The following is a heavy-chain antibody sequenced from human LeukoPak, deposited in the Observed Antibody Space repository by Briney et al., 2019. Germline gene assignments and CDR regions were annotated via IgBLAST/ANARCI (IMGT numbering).Heavy chain of an antibody. V-gene: IGHV3-11*04. CDR1: GFTFSDYY. CDR2: LSSSSSTM. D-gene: IGHD6-13*01. CDR3: ARVPTGYSSSWERYYYYYMDV. J-gene: IGHJ6*03. Sequence: GGSLRLSCAASGFTFSDYYMSWIRQAPGKGLEWVSSLSSSSSTMHYADSVKGRFTISRDNAKNSLYLQMNSLRAEDAAVYYCARVPTGYSSSWERYYYYYMDVWGKGTTVTISS.